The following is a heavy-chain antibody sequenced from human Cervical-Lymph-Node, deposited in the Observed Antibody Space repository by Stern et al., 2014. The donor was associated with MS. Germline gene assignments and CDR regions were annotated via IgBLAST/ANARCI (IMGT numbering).Heavy chain of an antibody. CDR3: ARDLGIAAAGTLDY. Sequence: VQLVESGGGVVQPGRSLRLSCAASGFTFSSYGMHWVRQAPGKGLEWVAVIWADGSNKYYADSVKGRFTISRDNSKNTLYLQMNSLRAEDTAVYYCARDLGIAAAGTLDYWGQGTLVTVSS. D-gene: IGHD6-13*01. J-gene: IGHJ4*02. CDR2: IWADGSNK. V-gene: IGHV3-33*01. CDR1: GFTFSSYG.